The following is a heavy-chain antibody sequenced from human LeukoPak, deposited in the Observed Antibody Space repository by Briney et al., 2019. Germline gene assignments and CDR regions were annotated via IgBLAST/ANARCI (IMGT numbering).Heavy chain of an antibody. CDR3: ARDRRFNAFDI. V-gene: IGHV3-33*01. CDR1: GFTFSSYG. CDR2: IWYDGSNK. D-gene: IGHD5-24*01. Sequence: GRSLRLSCAASGFTFSSYGMHWVRQAPGKGLEWVAVIWYDGSNKYYADSVKGRFTISRDNSKNTLYLQMNSLRAEDTAAYYCARDRRFNAFDIWGQGTMVTVSS. J-gene: IGHJ3*02.